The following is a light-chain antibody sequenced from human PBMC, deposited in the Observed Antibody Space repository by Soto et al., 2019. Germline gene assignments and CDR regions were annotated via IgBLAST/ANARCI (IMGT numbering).Light chain of an antibody. J-gene: IGKJ5*01. CDR3: QQYNNGPPIT. Sequence: EIMMTQSPATLSVSPGERVTLSCRASQSVSNNLAWYQQKPGQAPRLLIYYASTRATGIPARFSGSGSGTEFTLTISSLQSEDFALYYCQQYNNGPPITFGQGTRLEIK. CDR1: QSVSNN. CDR2: YAS. V-gene: IGKV3-15*01.